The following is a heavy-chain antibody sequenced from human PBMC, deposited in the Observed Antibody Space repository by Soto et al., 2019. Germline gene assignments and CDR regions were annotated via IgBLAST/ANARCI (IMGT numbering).Heavy chain of an antibody. CDR1: GGSISSGGYY. J-gene: IGHJ6*03. V-gene: IGHV4-31*03. Sequence: QVQLQESGPGLVKPSQTLSLTCTVSGGSISSGGYYWSWIRQHPGKGLEWIGYIYYSGSTYYNPSLKSRVTISVDTSKHQFSLKLSAVTAADTAEYYCARAAHYDILTGTYYYYMDVWGKGTTVTVSS. CDR2: IYYSGST. D-gene: IGHD3-9*01. CDR3: ARAAHYDILTGTYYYYMDV.